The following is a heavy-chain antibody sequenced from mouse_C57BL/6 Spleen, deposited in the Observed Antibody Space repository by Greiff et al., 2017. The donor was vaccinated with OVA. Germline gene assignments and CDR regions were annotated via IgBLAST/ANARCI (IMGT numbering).Heavy chain of an antibody. J-gene: IGHJ2*01. Sequence: VKLQQPGAELVRPGTSVKLSCKASGYTFTSYWMHWVKQRPGQGLEWIGVIDPSDSYTNYNQKFKGKATLTVDTSSSTAYMQLSSLTSEDSAVYYCARKETGTGDYWGQGTTLTVSS. CDR1: GYTFTSYW. CDR2: IDPSDSYT. V-gene: IGHV1-59*01. D-gene: IGHD4-1*01. CDR3: ARKETGTGDY.